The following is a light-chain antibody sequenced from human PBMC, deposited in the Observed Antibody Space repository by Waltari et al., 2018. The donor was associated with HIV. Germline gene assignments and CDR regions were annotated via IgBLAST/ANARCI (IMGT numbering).Light chain of an antibody. V-gene: IGLV3-21*04. CDR1: NIGSTS. Sequence: SDVLTQAPSVSVAPGKTARITCGGDNIGSTSVHWYQQKPGQAPVLVIYYDSDRPSGIPERFSGSNSGITATLTISSVEVGDEADYYCQVWDRTSDHRGVFGGGTKLTVL. CDR3: QVWDRTSDHRGV. J-gene: IGLJ3*02. CDR2: YDS.